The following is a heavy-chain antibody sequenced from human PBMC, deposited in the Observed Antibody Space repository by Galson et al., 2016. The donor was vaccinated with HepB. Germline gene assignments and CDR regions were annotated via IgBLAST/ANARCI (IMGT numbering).Heavy chain of an antibody. V-gene: IGHV3-23*01. CDR2: ISNSGSTT. CDR3: AKEFVATGGVVGDY. D-gene: IGHD2-8*02. Sequence: SLRLSCAASGFTFSTYAMGWVRQAPGKGLEWVSAISNSGSTTYYADSVKGRFTISRDNPKNTLYLQMNSLRVEDTALYYCAKEFVATGGVVGDYWGQGTLVTVSP. CDR1: GFTFSTYA. J-gene: IGHJ4*02.